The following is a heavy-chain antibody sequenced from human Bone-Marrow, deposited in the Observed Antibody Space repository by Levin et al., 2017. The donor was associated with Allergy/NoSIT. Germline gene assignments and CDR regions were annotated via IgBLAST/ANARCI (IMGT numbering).Heavy chain of an antibody. J-gene: IGHJ6*02. CDR2: ISYDGSRD. Sequence: GGSLRLSCTASGFTFTNYPMHWVRQAPGKGLEWVAVISYDGSRDFYAGSVKGRFTISRDNSKDSLYLQMNSLRTEDTAVYYCARDLRGGGFTIFHGMDVWGQGTAVTVSS. D-gene: IGHD3-3*01. CDR3: ARDLRGGGFTIFHGMDV. V-gene: IGHV3-30-3*01. CDR1: GFTFTNYP.